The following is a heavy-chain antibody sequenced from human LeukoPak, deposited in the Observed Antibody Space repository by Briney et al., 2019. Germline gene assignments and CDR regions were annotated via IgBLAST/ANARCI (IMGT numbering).Heavy chain of an antibody. Sequence: SGGSLRLSCAASAFTFSSYSMNWVRQAPGKGLEWVSVISYSGGTTSYADSVKGRFTISRDNSKDTLYLQMNSLRDEDTAVYYCARDRRLQLEFDYWGQGTLVTASS. J-gene: IGHJ4*02. CDR2: ISYSGGTT. CDR3: ARDRRLQLEFDY. D-gene: IGHD5-24*01. V-gene: IGHV3-23*01. CDR1: AFTFSSYS.